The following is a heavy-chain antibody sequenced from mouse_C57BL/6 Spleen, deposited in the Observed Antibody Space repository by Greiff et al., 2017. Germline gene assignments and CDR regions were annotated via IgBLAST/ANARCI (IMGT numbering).Heavy chain of an antibody. D-gene: IGHD1-1*01. CDR2: IHPSDSDT. CDR1: GYPFTSYW. CDR3: AFCGSSLNWYFDV. Sequence: QVQLQQPGAELVKPGASVQVSCKASGYPFTSYWMHWVKQRPGQGLEWIGRIHPSDSDTNYNQKFKGKATLTVDKSSSPAYMLLSSLASEDSAVYYCAFCGSSLNWYFDVWGTGTTVTVSS. V-gene: IGHV1-74*01. J-gene: IGHJ1*03.